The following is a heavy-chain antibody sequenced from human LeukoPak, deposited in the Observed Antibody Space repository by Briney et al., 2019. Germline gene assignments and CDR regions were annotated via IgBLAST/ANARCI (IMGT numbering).Heavy chain of an antibody. CDR1: GGTFSSYT. CDR2: IIPILGIA. D-gene: IGHD1-26*01. CDR3: ARPRRGSYYDPYYFDY. J-gene: IGHJ4*02. Sequence: GSSVKVSCKASGGTFSSYTISWVRQAPGQGLEWMGRIIPILGIANYAQKFQGRVTITADKSTSTAYMELRSLRSDDTAVYYCARPRRGSYYDPYYFDYWGQGTLVTVSS. V-gene: IGHV1-69*02.